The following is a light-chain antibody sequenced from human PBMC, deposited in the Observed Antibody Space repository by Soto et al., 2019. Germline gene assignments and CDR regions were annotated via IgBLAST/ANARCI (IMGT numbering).Light chain of an antibody. CDR1: QDVGSL. CDR3: HQRRSWPIT. V-gene: IGKV3-11*01. CDR2: DAS. Sequence: EVVLTQSPATLSLPGGERASLSCRASQDVGSLIAWYQQKPGQPPRLLIYDASNRATGIPARFSGSGSGTDFVLTISSLEPEDFAVYYCHQRRSWPITFGQGTRLEIK. J-gene: IGKJ5*01.